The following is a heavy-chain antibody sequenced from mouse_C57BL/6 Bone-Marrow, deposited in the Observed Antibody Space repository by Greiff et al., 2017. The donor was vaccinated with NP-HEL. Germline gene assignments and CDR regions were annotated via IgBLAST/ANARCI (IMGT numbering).Heavy chain of an antibody. Sequence: EVKLVESGPGLVKPSQSLSLTCSVTGYSITSGYYWNWIRQFPGNKLEWMGYISYDGSNNYNPSLKNRISITRDTSKNQFFLKLNSVTTEDTATYYCARSNYLDYWGKGPTLTVSS. V-gene: IGHV3-6*01. CDR3: ARSNYLDY. D-gene: IGHD1-3*01. J-gene: IGHJ2*01. CDR1: GYSITSGYY. CDR2: ISYDGSN.